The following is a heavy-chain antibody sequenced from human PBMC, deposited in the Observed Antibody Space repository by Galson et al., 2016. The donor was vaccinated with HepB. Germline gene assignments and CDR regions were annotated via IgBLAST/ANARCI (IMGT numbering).Heavy chain of an antibody. J-gene: IGHJ4*02. CDR3: AKWGGVGGAYHLD. V-gene: IGHV4-4*02. Sequence: ETLSLTCAVSGDSISSSYWWSWVRQPPGKGLEWIGEIYHSGSTNYTPSLKSRVTISVDKSKNQFSLKLSSVTAADTAVYYCAKWGGVGGAYHLDWGQGTLVTVSS. CDR1: GDSISSSYW. D-gene: IGHD3-10*01. CDR2: IYHSGST.